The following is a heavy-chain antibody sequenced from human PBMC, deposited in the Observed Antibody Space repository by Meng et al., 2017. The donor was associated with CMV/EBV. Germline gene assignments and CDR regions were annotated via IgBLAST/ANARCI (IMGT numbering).Heavy chain of an antibody. Sequence: GESLKISCAASGFAVSGNYMSWVRQAPGKGLQWVSVIYSGDSTYYADSVKGRFTISRDNSKNTLYLQMNSLRAEDTAVYYCAREADCTRTTCPPGSWGQGTLVTVSS. J-gene: IGHJ5*02. D-gene: IGHD1-7*01. V-gene: IGHV3-53*01. CDR2: IYSGDST. CDR1: GFAVSGNY. CDR3: AREADCTRTTCPPGS.